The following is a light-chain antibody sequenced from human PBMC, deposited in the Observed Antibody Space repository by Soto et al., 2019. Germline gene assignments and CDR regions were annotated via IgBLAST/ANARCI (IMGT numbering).Light chain of an antibody. J-gene: IGKJ5*01. V-gene: IGKV1-5*01. CDR2: DAS. CDR3: HSRA. Sequence: DIQLTQTPSTLSASVGDEVTITCRASQTISRWLAWYQQKPGRAPKLLIYDASTLESGVPSRFSGSGSETEFTITISRLQPDDFATYFCHSRAFGQGTRLEIK. CDR1: QTISRW.